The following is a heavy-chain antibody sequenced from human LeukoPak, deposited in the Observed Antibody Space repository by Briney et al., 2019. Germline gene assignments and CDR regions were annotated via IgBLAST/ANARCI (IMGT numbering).Heavy chain of an antibody. V-gene: IGHV1-18*01. Sequence: GASVKVSCKASGYTFTSYGISWVRQAPGQGLEWMGWISAYNGNTNYAQKLQGRVTITADESTSTAYMELSSLRSEDTAVYYCARGRWLHSHKIYYYYGMDIWGQGTTVTVSS. CDR1: GYTFTSYG. D-gene: IGHD5-24*01. CDR3: ARGRWLHSHKIYYYYGMDI. CDR2: ISAYNGNT. J-gene: IGHJ6*02.